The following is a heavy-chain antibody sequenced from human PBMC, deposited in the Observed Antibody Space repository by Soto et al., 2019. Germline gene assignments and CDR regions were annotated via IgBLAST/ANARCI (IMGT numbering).Heavy chain of an antibody. CDR3: AKDLRAWELRPPVGY. Sequence: GGSLRLSCAASGFTFSSYAMSWVRQAPGKGLEWVSAISGSGGSTYYADSVKGRFTISRDNSKNTLYLQMNSLRAEDTAVYYCAKDLRAWELRPPVGYWGQGTLVTVSS. CDR2: ISGSGGST. D-gene: IGHD1-26*01. J-gene: IGHJ4*02. CDR1: GFTFSSYA. V-gene: IGHV3-23*01.